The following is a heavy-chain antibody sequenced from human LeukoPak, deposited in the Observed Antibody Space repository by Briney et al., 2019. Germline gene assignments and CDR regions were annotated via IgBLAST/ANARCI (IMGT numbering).Heavy chain of an antibody. Sequence: PSESLSLTCTVYGGSISSGSYYSGWIRQPPGNGLEWIGRIYTSGSTNYNPSLQSRLTISVDTSTHHISLKVSSEPATHPSVYERATAGYNWNYASGFDYCGAGELVTVSS. J-gene: IGHJ4*02. CDR3: ATAGYNWNYASGFDY. CDR1: GGSISSGSYY. V-gene: IGHV4-61*02. D-gene: IGHD1-7*01. CDR2: IYTSGST.